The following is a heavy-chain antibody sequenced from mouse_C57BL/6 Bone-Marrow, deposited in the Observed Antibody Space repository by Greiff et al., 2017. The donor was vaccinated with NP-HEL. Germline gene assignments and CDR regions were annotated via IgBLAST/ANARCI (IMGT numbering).Heavy chain of an antibody. J-gene: IGHJ2*01. V-gene: IGHV1-54*01. Sequence: VQLVESGAELVRPGPSVKVSCKASGYAFTNYLIEWVKQRPGQGLEWIGVINPGSGGTNYNEKFKGQATLTADKSSSTAYMQLSSLTSEDAAVYFCAIQGYDYDGGTLYYFDYWGQGTTLTVSS. CDR3: AIQGYDYDGGTLYYFDY. CDR1: GYAFTNYL. CDR2: INPGSGGT. D-gene: IGHD2-4*01.